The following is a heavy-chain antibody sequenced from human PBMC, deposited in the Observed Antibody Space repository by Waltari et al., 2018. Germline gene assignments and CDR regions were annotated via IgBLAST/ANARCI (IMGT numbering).Heavy chain of an antibody. CDR2: IYTSGST. CDR1: GGSISSGSYY. Sequence: SQTLSLTCTVSGGSISSGSYYWSWIRQPAGKGLEWIGRIYTSGSTNYNPSLKSRVTISVDTSKNQFSLKLSSVTAADTAVYYCARQGATYKRGFDYWGQGTLVTVSS. D-gene: IGHD1-26*01. V-gene: IGHV4-61*02. J-gene: IGHJ4*02. CDR3: ARQGATYKRGFDY.